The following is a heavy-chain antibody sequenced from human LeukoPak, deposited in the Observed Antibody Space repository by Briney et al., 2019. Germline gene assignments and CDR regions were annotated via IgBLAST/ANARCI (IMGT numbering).Heavy chain of an antibody. V-gene: IGHV3-30*18. CDR1: GFTFSDYG. J-gene: IGHJ5*02. Sequence: GGSLRLSCAASGFTFSDYGMQWVRQPPGKGLEWVALISTDGSHKDYADSVKGRFTLSRDSSKNTLYLQMNSLRVEDTAVYYCAKDGTSSWFGEATWGQGTLVTVSS. CDR3: AKDGTSSWFGEAT. CDR2: ISTDGSHK. D-gene: IGHD6-13*01.